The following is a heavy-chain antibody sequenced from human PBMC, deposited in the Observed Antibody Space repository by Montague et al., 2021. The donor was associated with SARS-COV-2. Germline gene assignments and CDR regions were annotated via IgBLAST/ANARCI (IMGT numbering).Heavy chain of an antibody. V-gene: IGHV3-23*01. D-gene: IGHD6-13*01. CDR1: GFTVSSYA. J-gene: IGHJ6*02. CDR2: ISGSGGSP. CDR3: AKVGSSWYHGYYYGMDV. Sequence: SLRLSCAASGFTVSSYAMSWVRQAPGKGLEWVSAISGSGGSPYYXYSXKGRFTISRDNSKNTLYLQMNSLRAEDTAVYYCAKVGSSWYHGYYYGMDVWGQGTTVTVSS.